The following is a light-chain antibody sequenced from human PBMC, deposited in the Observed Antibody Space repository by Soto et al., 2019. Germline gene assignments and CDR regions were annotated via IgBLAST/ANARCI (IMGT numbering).Light chain of an antibody. CDR1: QDISKY. CDR2: DAS. V-gene: IGKV1-33*01. CDR3: QQYENLPLT. Sequence: DIQLAQSPSSLSASVGDRVTIPCQASQDISKYLNWYQQKPGKAPKLLIYDASNLETGIPSRFSGSGSGTNFSLTITSLQPEDIETYYCQQYENLPLTFGGGTKVDIX. J-gene: IGKJ4*01.